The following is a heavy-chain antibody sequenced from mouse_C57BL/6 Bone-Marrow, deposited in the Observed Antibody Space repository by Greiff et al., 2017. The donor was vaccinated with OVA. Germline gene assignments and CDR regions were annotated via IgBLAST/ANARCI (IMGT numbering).Heavy chain of an antibody. CDR2: INPNNGGT. D-gene: IGHD3-3*01. CDR3: ARWGGLGYFDY. Sequence: VQLQQSGPELVKPGASVKMSCKASGYTFTDYNMHWVKQSHGKSLEWIGYINPNNGGTSYNQKFKGKATLTVNKSSSTAYMELRSLTSEDTAVYYCARWGGLGYFDYWGQGTTLTVSS. J-gene: IGHJ2*01. V-gene: IGHV1-22*01. CDR1: GYTFTDYN.